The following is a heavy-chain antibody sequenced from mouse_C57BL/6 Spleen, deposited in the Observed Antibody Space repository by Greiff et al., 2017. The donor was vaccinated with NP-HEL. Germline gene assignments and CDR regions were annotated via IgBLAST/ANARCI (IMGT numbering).Heavy chain of an antibody. CDR1: GYTFTSYW. CDR2: IYPGSGST. Sequence: VQLQQPGAELVKPGASVKMSCKASGYTFTSYWITWVKQRPGQGLEWIGDIYPGSGSTNYNEKFKSKATLTVDTSSSTAYMQLSSLTSEDSAFYYCARRNFDSNYVGFAYWGQGTLVTVSA. D-gene: IGHD2-5*01. V-gene: IGHV1-55*01. J-gene: IGHJ3*01. CDR3: ARRNFDSNYVGFAY.